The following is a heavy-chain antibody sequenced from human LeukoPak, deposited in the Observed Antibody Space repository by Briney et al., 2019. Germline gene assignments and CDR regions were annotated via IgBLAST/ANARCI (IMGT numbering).Heavy chain of an antibody. CDR2: ISSSSSYI. D-gene: IGHD1/OR15-1a*01. CDR1: GFTFSSYS. Sequence: PGGSLRLSCAASGFTFSSYSMNWVRQAPGKGLEWVSSISSSSSYIYYADSVKGRFTISRDNAKNSLYLQMNSLRAEDTAVYYCARDNKQQPDWFDPWGQGTLVTVSS. V-gene: IGHV3-21*01. J-gene: IGHJ5*02. CDR3: ARDNKQQPDWFDP.